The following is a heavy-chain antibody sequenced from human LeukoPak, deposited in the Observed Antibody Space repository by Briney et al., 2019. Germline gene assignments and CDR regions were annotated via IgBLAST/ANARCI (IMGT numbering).Heavy chain of an antibody. CDR1: GGSISSSSYY. CDR3: ARGGFYRELGMDYDY. D-gene: IGHD7-27*01. J-gene: IGHJ4*02. CDR2: ISYRGST. V-gene: IGHV4-39*07. Sequence: SETLSLTCTVSGGSISSSSYYWGWLRQPPGKGLEWIGSISYRGSTYYNPSLKSRVTISVDTSKNQFSLKLSSVTAADTAVYYCARGGFYRELGMDYDYWGQGTLVTVSS.